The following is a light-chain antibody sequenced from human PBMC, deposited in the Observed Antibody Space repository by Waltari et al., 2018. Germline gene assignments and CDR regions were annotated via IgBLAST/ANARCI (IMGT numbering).Light chain of an antibody. CDR2: EVS. CDR3: SSYTGRNNLYV. J-gene: IGLJ1*01. Sequence: QSVLTQPASVSGSPGQSITISCAGTSSDVGFYNFVSWYQTHPGKVPKLLIHEVSNRPEGVSTRFSGSKSGNTASLTISELQAEDEADYYCSSYTGRNNLYVFGTGTTVTVL. V-gene: IGLV2-14*01. CDR1: SSDVGFYNF.